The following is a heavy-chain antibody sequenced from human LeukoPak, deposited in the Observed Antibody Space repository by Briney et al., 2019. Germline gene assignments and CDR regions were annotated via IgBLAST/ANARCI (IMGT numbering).Heavy chain of an antibody. V-gene: IGHV4-59*02. CDR3: VQVRLAGLFDP. CDR2: IHYSGGT. J-gene: IGHJ5*02. CDR1: GASVSAYY. D-gene: IGHD3-3*02. Sequence: SETLSLTCTVSGASVSAYYWTWIRQPPGKRLEWLGYIHYSGGTNYNPSLNSRVTMSLDASKNQFSLKLSSVSAADTAVYYCVQVRLAGLFDPWGQGTLVTVSS.